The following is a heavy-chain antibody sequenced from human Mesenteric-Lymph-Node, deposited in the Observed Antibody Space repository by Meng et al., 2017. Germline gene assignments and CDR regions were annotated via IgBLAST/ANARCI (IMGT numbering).Heavy chain of an antibody. D-gene: IGHD3-22*01. Sequence: SETLSLTCTVSGGSINTALYYWSWIRQHPGKGLEWIGYIYYSGSTYYNPSLKSRLTISLDTSKNQFSLKLSSVTAADTAVYYCARFYDSSGWAWGRAFHIWGQGTMVTVSS. CDR1: GGSINTALYY. CDR3: ARFYDSSGWAWGRAFHI. J-gene: IGHJ3*02. CDR2: IYYSGST. V-gene: IGHV4-31*03.